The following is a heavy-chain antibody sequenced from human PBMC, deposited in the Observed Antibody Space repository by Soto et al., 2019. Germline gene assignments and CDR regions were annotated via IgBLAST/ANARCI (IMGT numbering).Heavy chain of an antibody. V-gene: IGHV3-72*01. CDR3: DRVPLVAGAAAPRGWFDP. J-gene: IGHJ5*02. CDR1: GFTFSDHY. Sequence: EMQLVESGGGLVQPGGSLRLSCAASGFTFSDHYMDWVRQAPGKGLEWVGRIRNKANSYATEYAASVKGRFTISRDDSKNSLYLQMNSLRTEDTAVYYCDRVPLVAGAAAPRGWFDPWGQGTLVTVSS. D-gene: IGHD2-2*01. CDR2: IRNKANSYAT.